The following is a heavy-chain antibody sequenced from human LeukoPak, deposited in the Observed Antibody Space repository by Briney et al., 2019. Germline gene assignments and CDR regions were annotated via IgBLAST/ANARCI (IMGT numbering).Heavy chain of an antibody. CDR1: GYTFTNYP. Sequence: GASVKVSCKASGYTFTNYPMNWVRQAPGQGLEWMGWINTNTGNPTYAQGFTERFVSSWDTSVNTAYLQINSLKPEDTAVYFCARDTYCSGGRCYSRVGYWGQGTVVTVSS. CDR3: ARDTYCSGGRCYSRVGY. CDR2: INTNTGNP. J-gene: IGHJ4*02. V-gene: IGHV7-4-1*02. D-gene: IGHD2-15*01.